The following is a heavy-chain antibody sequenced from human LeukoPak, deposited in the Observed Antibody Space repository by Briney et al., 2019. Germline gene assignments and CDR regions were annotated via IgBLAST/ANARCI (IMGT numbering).Heavy chain of an antibody. CDR3: AREVWGPEY. J-gene: IGHJ4*02. Sequence: GDSLRLSCAASGFTFTKYWMAWVRQAPGKGLEWVGNIKQDGSDKNYMDSVKGRFTISRDNTKNSVYLQMSSLRAEDTAVYYCAREVWGPEYWGQGTLVTVSS. D-gene: IGHD1-14*01. CDR2: IKQDGSDK. V-gene: IGHV3-7*01. CDR1: GFTFTKYW.